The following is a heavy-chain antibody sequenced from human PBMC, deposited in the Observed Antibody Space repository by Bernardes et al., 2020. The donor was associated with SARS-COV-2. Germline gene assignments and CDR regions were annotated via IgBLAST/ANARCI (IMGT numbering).Heavy chain of an antibody. CDR2: MYYSGAT. V-gene: IGHV4-59*01. J-gene: IGHJ4*02. Sequence: SETLSLTCTVSGGSIRSYYWSWIRQPPGKGLEWIGYMYYSGATNYNPSLESRVTISIDTSKNQFSLKLSSVTAADTATYYCASGIVGANGGYWGQGTLVTVSS. CDR3: ASGIVGANGGY. CDR1: GGSIRSYY. D-gene: IGHD1-26*01.